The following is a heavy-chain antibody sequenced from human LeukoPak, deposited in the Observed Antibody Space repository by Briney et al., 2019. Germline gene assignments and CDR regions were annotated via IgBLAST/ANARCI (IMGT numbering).Heavy chain of an antibody. CDR3: AREYGITRVRGVIPEGIAFDI. CDR1: GGSISSGDYY. Sequence: SQTLSLTCTVSGGSISSGDYYWSWIRQPPGKGLEWIGYIYYSGSTYYNPSLKSRVTISVDTSKNQFSLKLGSVTAADTAVYYCAREYGITRVRGVIPEGIAFDIWGQGTMVTVSS. J-gene: IGHJ3*02. D-gene: IGHD3-10*01. CDR2: IYYSGST. V-gene: IGHV4-30-4*08.